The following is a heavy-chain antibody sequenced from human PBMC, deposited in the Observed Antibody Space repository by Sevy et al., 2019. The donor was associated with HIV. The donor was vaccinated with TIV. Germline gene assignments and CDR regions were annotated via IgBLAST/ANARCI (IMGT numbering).Heavy chain of an antibody. CDR1: GFTFSGYW. D-gene: IGHD3-10*01. Sequence: GGSLRLSCAASGFTFSGYWMSWVRQAPGKGLEWVANIKQDGSEKYYVDSVKGRFTISRDNAKNSLYLQMNSLRAEDTAVYYCARVGYYGSGSYYNGDEDYYYYYMDVWGKGTTVTVSS. CDR3: ARVGYYGSGSYYNGDEDYYYYYMDV. V-gene: IGHV3-7*01. J-gene: IGHJ6*03. CDR2: IKQDGSEK.